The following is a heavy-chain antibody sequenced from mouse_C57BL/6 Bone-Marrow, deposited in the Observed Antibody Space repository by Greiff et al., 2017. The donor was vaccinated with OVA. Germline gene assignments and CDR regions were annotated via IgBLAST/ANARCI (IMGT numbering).Heavy chain of an antibody. CDR2: ISNGGGTT. Sequence: EVNVVESGGGLVQPGGSLKLSCAASGFTFSDYYMYWVRQTPEKRLEWVAFISNGGGTTCYPDTVKGRFTISRDKAKNTLYLQMNRLKSEDSAMYYCARRGYGSSPRFDVWGTGTTVTVSS. J-gene: IGHJ1*03. CDR1: GFTFSDYY. CDR3: ARRGYGSSPRFDV. V-gene: IGHV5-12*01. D-gene: IGHD1-1*01.